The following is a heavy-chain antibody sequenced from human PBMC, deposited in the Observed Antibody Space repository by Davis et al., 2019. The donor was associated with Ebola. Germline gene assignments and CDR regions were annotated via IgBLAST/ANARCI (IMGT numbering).Heavy chain of an antibody. CDR3: ARDSYYYDSSGYQYYFDY. J-gene: IGHJ4*02. D-gene: IGHD3-22*01. Sequence: GESLKISCAASGFTLSRYSMDWVRQAPGKGLEWVSSISSSSSYIYYADSMKGRFTISRDNAKNSLYLQMNSLRAEDTAVYYCARDSYYYDSSGYQYYFDYWGQGTLVTVSS. CDR1: GFTLSRYS. V-gene: IGHV3-21*01. CDR2: ISSSSSYI.